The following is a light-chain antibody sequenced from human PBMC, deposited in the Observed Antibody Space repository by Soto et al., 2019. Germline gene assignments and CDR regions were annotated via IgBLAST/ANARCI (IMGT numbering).Light chain of an antibody. CDR2: DVS. V-gene: IGKV3-11*01. Sequence: EIVLTQSPATLSLSPGERATLSCRASQSVDSYLTWYQQRPGQAPRLLVYDVSKRATGIPVRFSGSGSGTDFTITSSSLEPEDVAIYYCQQRRNWPLTFGGGTKVEIK. CDR1: QSVDSY. CDR3: QQRRNWPLT. J-gene: IGKJ4*01.